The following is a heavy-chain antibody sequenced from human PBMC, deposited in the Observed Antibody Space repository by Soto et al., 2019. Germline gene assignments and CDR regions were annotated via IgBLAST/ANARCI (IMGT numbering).Heavy chain of an antibody. J-gene: IGHJ6*02. CDR2: ISYDGSNK. CDR1: GFTFSSYA. CDR3: GSSSVGEHYYYYGMDV. V-gene: IGHV3-30-3*01. Sequence: QVQLVESGGGVVQPGRSLRLSCAASGFTFSSYAMHWVRQAPGKGLEWVAVISYDGSNKYYADSVKGRFTISRDNSTNTLYLQMNSLRAEDTAVYYCGSSSVGEHYYYYGMDVWGQGTTVTVSS. D-gene: IGHD1-26*01.